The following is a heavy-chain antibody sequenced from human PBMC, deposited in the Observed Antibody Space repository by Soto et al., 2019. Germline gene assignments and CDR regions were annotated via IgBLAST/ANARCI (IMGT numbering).Heavy chain of an antibody. CDR2: INAGNGNT. D-gene: IGHD6-13*01. V-gene: IGHV1-3*01. CDR1: GYTFTSYA. CDR3: ARDRGWYSSSWDYYYYYYMDV. J-gene: IGHJ6*03. Sequence: ASVKVSCKASGYTFTSYAMHWVRQAPGQRLEWMGWINAGNGNTKYSQKFQGRVTITRDTSASTAYMELSSLRSEDTAVYYCARDRGWYSSSWDYYYYYYMDVWAKGTTVTVSS.